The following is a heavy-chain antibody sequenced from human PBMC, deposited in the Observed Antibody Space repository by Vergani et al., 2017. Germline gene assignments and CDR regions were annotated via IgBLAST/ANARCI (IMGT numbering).Heavy chain of an antibody. J-gene: IGHJ3*02. CDR2: IIPIFGTA. V-gene: IGHV1-69*13. Sequence: QVQLVQSGAEVKKPGSSVKVSCKASGGTFSSYAISWVRQAPGQGLEWMGRIIPIFGTANYAQKFQGRVTITADESTSTAYMELSSLRSEDTAVYYCARDRAYDYGGNSGVDACDIWGQGTMVTVSS. CDR3: ARDRAYDYGGNSGVDACDI. CDR1: GGTFSSYA. D-gene: IGHD4-23*01.